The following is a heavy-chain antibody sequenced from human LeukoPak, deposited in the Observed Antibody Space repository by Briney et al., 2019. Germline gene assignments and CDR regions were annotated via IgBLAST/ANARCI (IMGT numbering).Heavy chain of an antibody. CDR2: FNPEDDET. Sequence: ASVKVSCKVTGYTFTELSIHWVRQAPGKGLEWMGGFNPEDDETVYAQKFQGRVTMTEDTSIDTAYMELSSLTSEDAAVYYCAGVTGWRRPLSYWGQGTLVTVSS. J-gene: IGHJ4*02. V-gene: IGHV1-24*01. D-gene: IGHD3-10*01. CDR3: AGVTGWRRPLSY. CDR1: GYTFTELS.